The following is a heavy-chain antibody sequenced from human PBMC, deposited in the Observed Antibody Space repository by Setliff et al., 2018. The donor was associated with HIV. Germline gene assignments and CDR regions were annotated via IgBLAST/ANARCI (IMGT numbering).Heavy chain of an antibody. D-gene: IGHD3-10*01. CDR3: ARQRTAKVGRVFVKKWFDP. Sequence: PSETLSLTCGVSGFPISNNNWWAWIRQSPGKGLEWVSSINSRGSHRYYADSMKGRFIISRDNAKNSLYLQMDSLRVDDTALYYCARQRTAKVGRVFVKKWFDPWGQGTLVTVSS. V-gene: IGHV3-21*04. J-gene: IGHJ5*02. CDR2: INSRGSHR. CDR1: GFPISNNNW.